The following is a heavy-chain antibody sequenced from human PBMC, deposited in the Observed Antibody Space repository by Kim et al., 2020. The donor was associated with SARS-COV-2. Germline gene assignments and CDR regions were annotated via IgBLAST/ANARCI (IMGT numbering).Heavy chain of an antibody. Sequence: GGSLRLSCAASGFTFSSYEMNWVRQAPGKGLEWVSYISSSGSTIYYADSVKGRFTISRDNAKNSLYLQMNSLRAEDTAVYYCASRLGIVGADDAFDIWGQGTMVTVSS. D-gene: IGHD1-26*01. CDR1: GFTFSSYE. CDR3: ASRLGIVGADDAFDI. CDR2: ISSSGSTI. V-gene: IGHV3-48*03. J-gene: IGHJ3*02.